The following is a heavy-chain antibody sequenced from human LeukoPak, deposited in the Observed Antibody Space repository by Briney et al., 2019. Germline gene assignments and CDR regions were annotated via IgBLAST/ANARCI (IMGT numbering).Heavy chain of an antibody. J-gene: IGHJ4*02. D-gene: IGHD2-21*02. V-gene: IGHV1-69*13. CDR2: IIPIFGTA. Sequence: SVKVSCKASGGTFSSYAISWVRQAPGQGLEWMGGIIPIFGTANYAQKFQGRVTITADESTSTAYMELSSLRSEDTAVYYCATSPFIVVVTAIPYCFDYWGQGTLVTVSS. CDR1: GGTFSSYA. CDR3: ATSPFIVVVTAIPYCFDY.